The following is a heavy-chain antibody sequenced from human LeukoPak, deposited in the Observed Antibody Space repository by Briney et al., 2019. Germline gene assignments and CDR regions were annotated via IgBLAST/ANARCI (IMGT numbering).Heavy chain of an antibody. CDR3: ARVIGSLGYYYYGMDV. CDR2: IIPIFGTA. J-gene: IGHJ6*02. Sequence: ASVKVSCKASGGTFSSYGISWVRQAPGQGIEWMGGIIPIFGTANYAQKFQGRVTITADESTSTAYMELSSLRSEDTAVYYCARVIGSLGYYYYGMDVWGQGTTVTVSS. V-gene: IGHV1-69*13. CDR1: GGTFSSYG. D-gene: IGHD3-10*01.